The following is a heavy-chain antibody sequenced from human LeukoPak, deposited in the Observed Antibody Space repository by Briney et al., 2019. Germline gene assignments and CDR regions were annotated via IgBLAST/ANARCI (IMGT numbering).Heavy chain of an antibody. Sequence: ASVKVSCKASGYTFTSYGISWVRQAPGQGLEWMGWISAYNGNTNYAQKLQGRVTMTTDTSTSTAYMELRSLRSDDTAVYYCARVNSGSHHDAFDIWGQGTMVTVSS. CDR3: ARVNSGSHHDAFDI. CDR2: ISAYNGNT. J-gene: IGHJ3*02. V-gene: IGHV1-18*01. D-gene: IGHD1-26*01. CDR1: GYTFTSYG.